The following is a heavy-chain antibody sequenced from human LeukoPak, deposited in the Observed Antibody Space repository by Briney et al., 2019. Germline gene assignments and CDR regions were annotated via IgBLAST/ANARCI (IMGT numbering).Heavy chain of an antibody. J-gene: IGHJ3*02. CDR3: ASDFSPHCGGDCYLDAFDI. V-gene: IGHV3-7*01. D-gene: IGHD2-21*02. CDR2: IKQDGSDK. Sequence: GGSLRLSCAASGFTFTKYWMTWVRQAPGKGLEWVGNIKQDGSDKNYMDSVKGRFTISRDNAKNSLCLQMSSLRAEDTAVYYCASDFSPHCGGDCYLDAFDIWGQGTMVTVSS. CDR1: GFTFTKYW.